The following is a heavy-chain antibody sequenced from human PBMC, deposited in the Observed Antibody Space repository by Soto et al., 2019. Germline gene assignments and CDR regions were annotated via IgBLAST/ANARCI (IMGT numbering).Heavy chain of an antibody. Sequence: SENPSLTCAVYGGSFSGYYWSWIRQPPGKGLEWIGEINHSGSTNYNPSLKSRVTISVDTSKNQFSLKLSSVTAADTAVYYCARVDLGYSSSWYVPWGKGILVTV. D-gene: IGHD6-13*01. J-gene: IGHJ5*02. V-gene: IGHV4-34*01. CDR3: ARVDLGYSSSWYVP. CDR1: GGSFSGYY. CDR2: INHSGST.